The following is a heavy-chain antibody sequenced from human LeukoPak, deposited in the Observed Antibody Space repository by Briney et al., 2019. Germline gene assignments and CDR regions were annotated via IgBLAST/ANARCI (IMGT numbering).Heavy chain of an antibody. Sequence: GGSLRLSCAASGFTFSSYAMSWVRQAPGKGLEWVSAISGSGGSTYYADSVKGRFTISRDNSKNTLYLQMNSLRAEDTAVYYCAKDMGAGEVLGDPAAQDAFDIWGQGTMVTVSS. D-gene: IGHD3-16*01. CDR1: GFTFSSYA. CDR2: ISGSGGST. V-gene: IGHV3-23*01. J-gene: IGHJ3*02. CDR3: AKDMGAGEVLGDPAAQDAFDI.